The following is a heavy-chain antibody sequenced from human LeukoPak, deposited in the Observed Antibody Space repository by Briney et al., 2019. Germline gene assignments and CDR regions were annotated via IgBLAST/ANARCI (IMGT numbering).Heavy chain of an antibody. CDR3: AKAVVPAAISDY. CDR2: IRYDGSNK. D-gene: IGHD2-2*02. CDR1: GFTFSSYG. J-gene: IGHJ4*02. V-gene: IGHV3-30*02. Sequence: GALRLSCAASGFTFSSYGMHWVRQAPVKGLEWVAFIRYDGSNKYYADSVKGRFTISRDNSKNTLYLQMNSLRAEDTAVYYCAKAVVPAAISDYWGQGTLVTVSS.